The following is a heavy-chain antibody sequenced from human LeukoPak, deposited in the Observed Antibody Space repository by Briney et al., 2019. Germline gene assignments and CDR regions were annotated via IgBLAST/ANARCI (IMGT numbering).Heavy chain of an antibody. Sequence: GGSLRLSCAASGFTFSSYWMHWVRQAPGKGLVWVSRINSDGSSTSYADSVKGRFTISRDNAKNSLYLQMNSLRAEDTAVYYCARVGGSSYYYYYYYMDVWGKGTTVTVSS. J-gene: IGHJ6*03. CDR1: GFTFSSYW. V-gene: IGHV3-74*01. CDR3: ARVGGSSYYYYYYYMDV. CDR2: INSDGSST. D-gene: IGHD6-13*01.